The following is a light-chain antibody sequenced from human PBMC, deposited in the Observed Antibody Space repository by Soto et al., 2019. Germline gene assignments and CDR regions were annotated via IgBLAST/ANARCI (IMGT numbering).Light chain of an antibody. CDR3: HPSYTTASIT. V-gene: IGKV1-39*01. CDR2: AAS. CDR1: QSISRN. Sequence: DIQMTQSPSSLSASVGDRVTITCRASQSISRNLNWYQHKPGKAPKLLIYAASSLQNGVPSRFSGGGSGTDFTLSISSLQPEDFGTYYCHPSYTTASITFGQGTRLEIK. J-gene: IGKJ5*01.